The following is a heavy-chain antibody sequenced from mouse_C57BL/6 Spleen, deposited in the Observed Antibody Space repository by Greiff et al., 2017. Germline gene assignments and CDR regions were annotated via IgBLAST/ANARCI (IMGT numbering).Heavy chain of an antibody. Sequence: QVQLQQSGAELARPGASVKMSCKASGYTFTSYTMHWVKQRPGQGLEWIGYINPSSGYTKYNQKFKDKATLTADKSSSTAYMQLSSLTSEDSAVYYCAGRVITTVVARDWYFDVWGTGTTVTVSS. V-gene: IGHV1-4*01. CDR2: INPSSGYT. D-gene: IGHD1-1*01. CDR3: AGRVITTVVARDWYFDV. J-gene: IGHJ1*03. CDR1: GYTFTSYT.